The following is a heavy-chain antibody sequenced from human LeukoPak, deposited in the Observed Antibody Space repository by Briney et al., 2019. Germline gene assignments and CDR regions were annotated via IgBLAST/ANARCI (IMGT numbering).Heavy chain of an antibody. J-gene: IGHJ6*02. D-gene: IGHD3-10*01. V-gene: IGHV1-46*01. CDR3: ARGQNYYGSGSYYRTPKYYYYYYGMDV. CDR2: INPSGGST. Sequence: EASVKVSCKASGYTFTSYYMHWVRQAPGQGLEWMGIINPSGGSTSYAQKFQGRVTMTRDTSTSTVYMELSSLRSEDTAVYYCARGQNYYGSGSYYRTPKYYYYYYGMDVWGQGTTVTVSS. CDR1: GYTFTSYY.